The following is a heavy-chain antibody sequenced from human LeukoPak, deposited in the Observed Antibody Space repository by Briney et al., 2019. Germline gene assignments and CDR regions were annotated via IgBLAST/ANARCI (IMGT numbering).Heavy chain of an antibody. CDR1: GYDFTTHW. CDR2: IYPGYSDT. CDR3: ARSFRSTWYPHLDY. J-gene: IGHJ4*02. D-gene: IGHD6-13*01. V-gene: IGHV5-51*01. Sequence: GESLKISCKVSGYDFTTHWIGWVRQMPGKGLEWMGIIYPGYSDTKYGPSFQGQVTFSVDKSRSSVYLPWSSLKSSDTALYYCARSFRSTWYPHLDYWAQGTLVTVSS.